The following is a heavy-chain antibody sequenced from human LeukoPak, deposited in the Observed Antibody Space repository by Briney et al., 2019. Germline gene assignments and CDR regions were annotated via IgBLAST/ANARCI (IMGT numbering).Heavy chain of an antibody. CDR2: ISYDGSNK. CDR1: GFTFSSYG. CDR3: AKVAVAGIDSDY. J-gene: IGHJ4*02. D-gene: IGHD6-19*01. V-gene: IGHV3-30*18. Sequence: PGRSPRLSCAASGFTFSSYGMHWVRQAPGKGLEWVAVISYDGSNKYYADSVKGRFTISRDNSKNTLYLQMNSLRAEDTAVYYCAKVAVAGIDSDYWGQGTLVTVYS.